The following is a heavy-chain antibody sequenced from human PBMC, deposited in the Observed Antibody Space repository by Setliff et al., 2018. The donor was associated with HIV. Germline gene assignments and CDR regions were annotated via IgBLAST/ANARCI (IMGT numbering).Heavy chain of an antibody. D-gene: IGHD6-13*01. V-gene: IGHV3-30*04. J-gene: IGHJ4*02. Sequence: GGSLRLSCAASGFTFSSYAMHWVRQAPGKGLEWVAVISYDGSNKYYADSVKGRFTISRDNSKNTLYLQMNSLRAEDTAVYYCAREVREQQLDAHYFDYWGQGTLVTSPQ. CDR3: AREVREQQLDAHYFDY. CDR1: GFTFSSYA. CDR2: ISYDGSNK.